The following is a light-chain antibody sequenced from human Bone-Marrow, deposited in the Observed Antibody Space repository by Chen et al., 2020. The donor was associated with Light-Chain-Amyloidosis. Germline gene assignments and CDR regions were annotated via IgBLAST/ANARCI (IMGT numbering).Light chain of an antibody. CDR1: DLPTKY. CDR2: RDT. J-gene: IGLJ2*01. Sequence: SYELTQPPSVSVSPGQTARITCSGDDLPTKYAYWYQQKPGQAPVLVIHRDTERPSGISERFSSSCSGTTATLTISGVQAEDEADYHCQSADSSGTYEVIFGGGTKLTVL. V-gene: IGLV3-25*03. CDR3: QSADSSGTYEVI.